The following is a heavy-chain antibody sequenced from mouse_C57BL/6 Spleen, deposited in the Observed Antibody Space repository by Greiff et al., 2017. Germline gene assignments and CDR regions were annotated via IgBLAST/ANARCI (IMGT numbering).Heavy chain of an antibody. CDR2: IDPSDSYT. CDR3: ARRGVWGYAMDY. CDR1: GYTFTSYW. J-gene: IGHJ4*01. Sequence: QVQLQQSGAELVKPGASVKLSCKASGYTFTSYWMQWVKQRPGQGLEWIGEIDPSDSYTNYNQKFKGKATLTVDTSSSTAYMQLSSLTSEDSAVYYCARRGVWGYAMDYWGQGTSVTVSS. V-gene: IGHV1-50*01.